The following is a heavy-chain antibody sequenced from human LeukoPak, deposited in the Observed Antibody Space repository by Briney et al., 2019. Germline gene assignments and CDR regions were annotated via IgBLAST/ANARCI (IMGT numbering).Heavy chain of an antibody. CDR3: ARDGSRHCSSSSCYSGYYYYGMDV. CDR2: ITSSGSTI. J-gene: IGHJ6*02. Sequence: GGSLRLSCAASGFTFSDYYMSWIRQAPGKGLEWVSYITSSGSTIYYADSVKGRFTISRDNAKNSLYLQMNSLRVEDTAVYYCARDGSRHCSSSSCYSGYYYYGMDVWGQGTLVTVSS. D-gene: IGHD2-2*01. CDR1: GFTFSDYY. V-gene: IGHV3-11*01.